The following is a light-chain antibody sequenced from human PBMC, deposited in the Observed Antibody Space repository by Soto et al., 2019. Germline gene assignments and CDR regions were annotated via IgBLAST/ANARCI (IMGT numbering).Light chain of an antibody. CDR1: QSVSST. J-gene: IGKJ5*01. CDR3: QQYNSWPPIT. CDR2: GAS. V-gene: IGKV3-15*01. Sequence: EIVMTQSPATLSVSPGERASLSCRASQSVSSTKLAWYQQKAGQAPRLLIYGASTRATGIPDRFSGSGSGTEFTLTISSLQSEDFAVYYCQQYNSWPPITFGQGTRLEIK.